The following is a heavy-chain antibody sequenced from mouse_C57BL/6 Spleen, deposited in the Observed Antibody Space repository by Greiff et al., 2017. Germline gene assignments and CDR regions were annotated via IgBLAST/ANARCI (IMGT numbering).Heavy chain of an antibody. CDR2: IDPTGGGT. CDR3: ASPMYGIVPPFAY. CDR1: GYTFTSYW. V-gene: IGHV1-72*01. D-gene: IGHD2-10*02. J-gene: IGHJ3*01. Sequence: QVQLQQPGAELVRPGTSVKLSCKASGYTFTSYWMHWVKQRPGRGLEWIGWIDPTGGGTKYNEKFKGKATLTVDKPSSTAYMQLSSLTSEDSAVYYCASPMYGIVPPFAYWGQGTLVTVAA.